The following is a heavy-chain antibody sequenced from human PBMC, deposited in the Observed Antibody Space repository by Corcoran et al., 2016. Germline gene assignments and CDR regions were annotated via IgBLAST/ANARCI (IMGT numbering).Heavy chain of an antibody. CDR2: ISYDGSNK. V-gene: IGHV3-30*18. CDR3: AKGGSDFWSGYYFDY. D-gene: IGHD3-3*01. J-gene: IGHJ4*02. CDR1: GFTFSSYG. Sequence: QVQLVESGGGVVQPGRSLRLSCAASGFTFSSYGMHWVRQAPGKGLEWVAVISYDGSNKYYADSVKGRFTISRDNSKNTLYLQINSLRAEDTAVYYCAKGGSDFWSGYYFDYWGQGTLVTVSS.